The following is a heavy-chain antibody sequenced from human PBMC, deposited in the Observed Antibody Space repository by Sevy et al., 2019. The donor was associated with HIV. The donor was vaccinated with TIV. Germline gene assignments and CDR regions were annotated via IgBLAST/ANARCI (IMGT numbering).Heavy chain of an antibody. CDR2: IKRKTDGGTT. CDR3: TTDGAYCSGGSCYLDYYYGMDV. CDR1: GFTFSNAW. J-gene: IGHJ6*02. D-gene: IGHD2-15*01. Sequence: GGSLRLSCAASGFTFSNAWMSWVRQAPGKGLEWVGRIKRKTDGGTTDYAAPVKGRFTISRDDSKNTLYLQMNSLKTEDTAVYYCTTDGAYCSGGSCYLDYYYGMDVWGQGTTVTVSS. V-gene: IGHV3-15*01.